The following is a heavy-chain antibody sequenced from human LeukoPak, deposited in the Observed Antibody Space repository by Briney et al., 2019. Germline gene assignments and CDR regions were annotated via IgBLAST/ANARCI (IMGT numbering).Heavy chain of an antibody. CDR3: ARGPDYSSSYAANWFDP. CDR2: IYHSGST. D-gene: IGHD6-13*01. V-gene: IGHV4-39*01. CDR1: GGSISSSPYY. Sequence: PSETLSLTCTVSGGSISSSPYYWGSLRQPPGKGLEWIGSIYHSGSTFYDPSLKSRVTVSIDTSKNQFSLRLNSMTSADTAVYFCARGPDYSSSYAANWFDPWGQGTLVTVSS. J-gene: IGHJ5*02.